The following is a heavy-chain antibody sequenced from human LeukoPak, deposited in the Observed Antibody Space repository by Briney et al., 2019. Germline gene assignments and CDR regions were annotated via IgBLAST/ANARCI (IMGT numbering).Heavy chain of an antibody. CDR3: ARSYSFDY. V-gene: IGHV3-48*02. CDR1: GFTFSSYA. D-gene: IGHD2-21*01. Sequence: GSLRLSCAASGFTFSSYAMNWVRQAPGKGLEWFSYIRSTSSTIYHADSVKGRFTISRDNAKNSLYLQMNSLRDEDTAVYYCARSYSFDYWGQGTLVTVSS. CDR2: IRSTSSTI. J-gene: IGHJ4*02.